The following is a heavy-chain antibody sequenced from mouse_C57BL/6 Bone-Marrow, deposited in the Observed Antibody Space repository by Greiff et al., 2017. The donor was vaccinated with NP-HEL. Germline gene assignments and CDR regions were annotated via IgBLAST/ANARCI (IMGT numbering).Heavy chain of an antibody. D-gene: IGHD2-2*01. Sequence: TASGVDFSRYWMSWVRRAPGKGLEWIGEINPDSSTINYAPSLKDKFIISRDNAKNTLYLQMSKVRSEDTALYYCARRGLRRIWYFDVWGTGTTVTVSS. CDR1: GVDFSRYW. CDR2: INPDSSTI. J-gene: IGHJ1*03. V-gene: IGHV4-1*01. CDR3: ARRGLRRIWYFDV.